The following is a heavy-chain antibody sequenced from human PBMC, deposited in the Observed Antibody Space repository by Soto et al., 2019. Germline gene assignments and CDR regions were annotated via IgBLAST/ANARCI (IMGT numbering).Heavy chain of an antibody. CDR2: IWYDGSNK. J-gene: IGHJ4*02. CDR3: ASALLQADFDY. V-gene: IGHV3-33*01. D-gene: IGHD1-26*01. Sequence: GGSLRLSCAASGFTFSSYGMHWVRQAPGKGLEWVAVIWYDGSNKYYADSVKGRFTISRDNSKNTLYLQMNSLRAEDTAVYYCASALLQADFDYWGQGTLVTVSS. CDR1: GFTFSSYG.